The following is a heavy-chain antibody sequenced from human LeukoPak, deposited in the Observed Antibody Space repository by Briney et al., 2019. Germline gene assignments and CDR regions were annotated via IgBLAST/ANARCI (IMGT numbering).Heavy chain of an antibody. CDR3: ARPRGSGWYGAFDV. Sequence: SETLSLTCTVSGGSISSYYWIWIRQPPGKGLEWMGYIYYSGSTNYNPSLKSRVTISADTSKNQLSLKLSSVTAADTAFYYCARPRGSGWYGAFDVWGQGTMVSVSS. D-gene: IGHD6-19*01. CDR1: GGSISSYY. J-gene: IGHJ3*01. CDR2: IYYSGST. V-gene: IGHV4-59*01.